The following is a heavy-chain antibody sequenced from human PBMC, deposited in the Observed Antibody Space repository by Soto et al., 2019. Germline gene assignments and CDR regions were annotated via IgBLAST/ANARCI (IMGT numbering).Heavy chain of an antibody. J-gene: IGHJ5*02. D-gene: IGHD6-13*01. CDR3: ARDRAPSSWYRGNWFDP. CDR1: GGTFSSYT. Sequence: QVQLVQSGAEVKKPRSSVKVSCKASGGTFSSYTISWVRQAPGQGLEWMGRIIPILGIANYAQKFQGRVTITADKSTSTAYMELSSLRSEDTAVYYCARDRAPSSWYRGNWFDPWGQGTLVTVSS. CDR2: IIPILGIA. V-gene: IGHV1-69*08.